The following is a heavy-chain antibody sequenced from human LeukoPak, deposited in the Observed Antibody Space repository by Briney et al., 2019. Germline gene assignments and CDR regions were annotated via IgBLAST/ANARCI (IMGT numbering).Heavy chain of an antibody. CDR2: ISSDGSNR. D-gene: IGHD3-22*01. Sequence: GGSLRLSCAASGVTFSSYAMHWVRQAPGKGLEWVAVISSDGSNRYYADSVKGRFTFSRDNSKNTLYLQMNSLRAEDTAVYYCARGDCDSSGQGALDIWGQGTMVTVSS. CDR1: GVTFSSYA. J-gene: IGHJ3*02. CDR3: ARGDCDSSGQGALDI. V-gene: IGHV3-30-3*01.